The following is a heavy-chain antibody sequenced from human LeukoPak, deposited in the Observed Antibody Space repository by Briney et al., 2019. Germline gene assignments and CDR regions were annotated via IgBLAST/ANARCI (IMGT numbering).Heavy chain of an antibody. D-gene: IGHD4-17*01. Sequence: PGGCLRLSCADSVLIFNDYAIHWVRHVPGKGLECGSRICWNSATIVYAESVKGPFTISRDNAKNSLYLQMNSLRAEDTALYYCEMSLVTTVATAWFESWGRAPLVTVSS. CDR1: VLIFNDYA. CDR2: ICWNSATI. CDR3: EMSLVTTVATAWFES. V-gene: IGHV3-9*01. J-gene: IGHJ5*01.